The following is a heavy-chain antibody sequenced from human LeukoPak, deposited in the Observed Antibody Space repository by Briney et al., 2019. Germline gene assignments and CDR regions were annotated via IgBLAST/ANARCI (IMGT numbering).Heavy chain of an antibody. Sequence: GGSLRLSCAASGFTFSNYWISWVRQASGKGLEWVANIKEDGSEKYYVDSVKGRFTISRDNAKNSLYLQMNSLRAEDTAIYYCASGRRLGYWGQGTLVTVSS. CDR3: ASGRRLGY. CDR1: GFTFSNYW. D-gene: IGHD6-25*01. J-gene: IGHJ4*02. V-gene: IGHV3-7*01. CDR2: IKEDGSEK.